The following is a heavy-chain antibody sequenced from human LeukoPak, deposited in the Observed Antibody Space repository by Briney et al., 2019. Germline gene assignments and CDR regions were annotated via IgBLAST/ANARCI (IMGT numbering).Heavy chain of an antibody. CDR2: IRQSGDIT. CDR3: ARPQYDFDAFDI. CDR1: EFTFSNYV. D-gene: IGHD3/OR15-3a*01. V-gene: IGHV3-23*01. Sequence: QTGGSLRLSCAASEFTFSNYVMNWVRQAPGKGLEWVSSIRQSGDITYYADSVKGRFTISRDNSKNTLSLQMNSLRAEDTAVYYCARPQYDFDAFDIWGQGTMVTVSS. J-gene: IGHJ3*02.